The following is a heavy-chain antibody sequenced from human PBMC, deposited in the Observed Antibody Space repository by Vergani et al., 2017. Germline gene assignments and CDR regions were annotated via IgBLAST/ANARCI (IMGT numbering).Heavy chain of an antibody. Sequence: QVQLVESGGGLVKPGGSLRLSCSASGFTFSSYAMHWVRQAPGKGLEYVSAISSNGGSTYYADSVKGRFTISRDNSKNTLYLQMNSLRAEDTAVYYCAKVVDGDYLTLFDYWGQGTLVTVSS. J-gene: IGHJ4*02. CDR3: AKVVDGDYLTLFDY. CDR2: ISSNGGST. V-gene: IGHV3-64*04. CDR1: GFTFSSYA. D-gene: IGHD4-17*01.